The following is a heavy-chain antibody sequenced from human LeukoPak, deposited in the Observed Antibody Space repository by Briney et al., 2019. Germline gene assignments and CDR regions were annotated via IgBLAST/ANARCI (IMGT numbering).Heavy chain of an antibody. CDR2: INSDGSST. J-gene: IGHJ4*02. Sequence: GGSLRLSCAASGFTFSSYWMHWVRQAPGKGLVWVSRINSDGSSTSYADSVKGRFTISRDNAKNTLYLQMNSLRAEDTAVYYCARRCSTSCYVNDYWGQGTLVSVSS. CDR3: ARRCSTSCYVNDY. V-gene: IGHV3-74*01. CDR1: GFTFSSYW. D-gene: IGHD2-2*01.